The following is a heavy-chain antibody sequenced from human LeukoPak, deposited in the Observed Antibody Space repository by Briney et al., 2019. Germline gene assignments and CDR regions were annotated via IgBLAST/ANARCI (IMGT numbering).Heavy chain of an antibody. CDR3: ARGGAAAGNYYYYYGMDV. J-gene: IGHJ6*02. V-gene: IGHV1-69*04. D-gene: IGHD6-13*01. CDR2: IIPIFGIA. Sequence: ASVKVSCKASGGTFSSYAISWVRQAPGQGLEWMGRIIPIFGIANYAQKFQGRVTITADKSTSTAYMELSSLRSEDTAVYYCARGGAAAGNYYYYYGMDVWGRGTTVTVSS. CDR1: GGTFSSYA.